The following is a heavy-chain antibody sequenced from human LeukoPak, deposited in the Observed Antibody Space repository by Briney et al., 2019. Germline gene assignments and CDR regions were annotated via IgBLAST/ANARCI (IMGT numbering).Heavy chain of an antibody. D-gene: IGHD1-26*01. Sequence: SETLSLTCTVSGGSVSSGNYYWSWIRQPPGKGLEWIGYIYYSGSTNYNPSLKSRVTISVDTTKNQFSLKLTSVTAADTTVYYCARGVGAVYWYFDLWGRGTLVTVSS. J-gene: IGHJ2*01. CDR2: IYYSGST. CDR3: ARGVGAVYWYFDL. CDR1: GGSVSSGNYY. V-gene: IGHV4-61*01.